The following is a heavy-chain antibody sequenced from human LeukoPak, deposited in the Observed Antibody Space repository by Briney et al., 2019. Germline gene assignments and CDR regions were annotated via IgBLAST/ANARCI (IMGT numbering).Heavy chain of an antibody. CDR3: ATPEGWYSSSWYPFDY. CDR2: FDPEDGET. V-gene: IGHV1-24*01. J-gene: IGHJ4*02. D-gene: IGHD6-13*01. CDR1: GYTLTELS. Sequence: ASVKVSCKASGYTLTELSMHWVRQAPGKGLEWMGGFDPEDGETIYAQKFQGRVTMTEDTSTDTAYMELSSLRSEDTAVYYCATPEGWYSSSWYPFDYWGQGTLVTVSS.